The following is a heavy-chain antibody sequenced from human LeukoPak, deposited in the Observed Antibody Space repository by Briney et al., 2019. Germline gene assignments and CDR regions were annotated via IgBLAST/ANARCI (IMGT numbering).Heavy chain of an antibody. CDR1: GFTFSSYW. Sequence: GGSLRLSCAASGFTFSSYWMHWVRQAPGKGLEWVSYISSSSNYTNYADSVKGRFTISRDNAKNTLYLQMNSLRAEDTAVYYCARGQADFDYWGQGTLVTVSS. CDR2: ISSSSNYT. J-gene: IGHJ4*02. CDR3: ARGQADFDY. V-gene: IGHV3-21*05.